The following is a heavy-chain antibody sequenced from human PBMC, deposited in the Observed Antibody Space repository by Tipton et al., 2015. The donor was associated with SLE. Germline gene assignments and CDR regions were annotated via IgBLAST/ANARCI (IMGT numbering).Heavy chain of an antibody. D-gene: IGHD1-26*01. J-gene: IGHJ4*02. CDR1: GGSISSYY. CDR2: IYYSGST. CDR3: ARDTGSYYFDY. V-gene: IGHV4-59*01. Sequence: TLSLTCTVSGGSISSYYWSWIRQPPGKGLGWIGYIYYSGSTNYNPSLKSRVTISVDTSKNQFSLKLSSVTAADTAVYYCARDTGSYYFDYWGQGTLVTVSS.